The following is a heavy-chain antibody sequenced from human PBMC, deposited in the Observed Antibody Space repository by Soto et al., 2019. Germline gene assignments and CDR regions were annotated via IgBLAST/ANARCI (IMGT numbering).Heavy chain of an antibody. J-gene: IGHJ6*02. CDR1: GFTFSSYG. Sequence: GGSLRLSCAAPGFTFSSYGMHWVRQAPGKGLEWVAVIWYDGSNKYYADSVKGRFTISRDNSKNTLYLQMNSLRAEDTAVYYCARNRIKGRFPGYYYYYGMDVWGQGTTVTVSS. D-gene: IGHD3-16*01. CDR2: IWYDGSNK. CDR3: ARNRIKGRFPGYYYYYGMDV. V-gene: IGHV3-33*01.